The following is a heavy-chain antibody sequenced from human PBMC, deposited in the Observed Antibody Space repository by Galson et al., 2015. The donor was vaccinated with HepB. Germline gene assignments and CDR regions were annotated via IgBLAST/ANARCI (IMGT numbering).Heavy chain of an antibody. V-gene: IGHV6-1*01. CDR3: ARGVPYCSGSGCNDGRLDS. CDR1: GDSVSSNRAT. Sequence: CAISGDSVSSNRATWNWIRQSPSRGLEWLGRTHYRAKWFNDYAVSVNSRITISPDTAKNQFFLQLNSVIPEDTAVYYCARGVPYCSGSGCNDGRLDSWGQGTLVTVSS. J-gene: IGHJ4*02. D-gene: IGHD2-2*01. CDR2: THYRAKWFN.